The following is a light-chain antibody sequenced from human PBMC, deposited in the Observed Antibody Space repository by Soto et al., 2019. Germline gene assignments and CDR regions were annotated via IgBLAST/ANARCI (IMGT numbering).Light chain of an antibody. J-gene: IGLJ2*01. CDR1: SSDIGGNNF. CDR2: DVI. Sequence: QSALTQPPSASGSPGQSVTISCTGTSSDIGGNNFVSWYQHHPGKAPKLMLYDVIKRPSGVPARFSGSKSGNTASLTVSGLQAEDEADYYCSSYGGSNNFLVFGGGTKLTVL. V-gene: IGLV2-8*01. CDR3: SSYGGSNNFLV.